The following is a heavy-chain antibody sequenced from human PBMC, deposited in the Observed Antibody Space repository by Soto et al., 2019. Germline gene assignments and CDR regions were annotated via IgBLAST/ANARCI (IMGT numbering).Heavy chain of an antibody. D-gene: IGHD2-2*02. J-gene: IGHJ6*02. CDR3: ARHVLVPAAIGGMAV. CDR2: IYYSGST. CDR1: GGSISSSSYY. Sequence: SETLSLTCTVSGGSISSSSYYWGWIRQPPGKGLEWIGSIYYSGSTYYNPSLKSRVTISVDTSKNQFSLKLSSVTAADTAVYYCARHVLVPAAIGGMAVWGQGTTVTVSS. V-gene: IGHV4-39*01.